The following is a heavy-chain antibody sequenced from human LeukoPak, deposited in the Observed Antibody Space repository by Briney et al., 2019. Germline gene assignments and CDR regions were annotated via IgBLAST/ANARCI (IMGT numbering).Heavy chain of an antibody. D-gene: IGHD6-13*01. CDR1: GFTFSAFS. J-gene: IGHJ3*01. CDR2: ISSSSTTI. CDR3: ARDFDKAAAGTSAFDV. V-gene: IGHV3-48*04. Sequence: GGSLRLSCAASGFTFSAFSMSWVRQAPGKGLEWLSYISSSSTTIHYADSVKGRFTISRDNAKNSLYLQMNSLRAEDTAVYYCARDFDKAAAGTSAFDVWGQGTMVTVSS.